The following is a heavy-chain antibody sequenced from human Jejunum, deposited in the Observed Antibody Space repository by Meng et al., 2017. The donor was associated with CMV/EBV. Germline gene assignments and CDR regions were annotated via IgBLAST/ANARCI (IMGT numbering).Heavy chain of an antibody. CDR2: IKSKDDGRTT. Sequence: CGSTFNTAWVNWVGRARGKGLEWVGRIKSKDDGRTTAYAEPMGGRFTISRDDTENTLYLQMNSLKIEDTAVYYCSADEPWHQGRLDYWGQGTLVTVSS. D-gene: IGHD6-19*01. CDR3: SADEPWHQGRLDY. J-gene: IGHJ4*02. V-gene: IGHV3-15*07. CDR1: GSTFNTAW.